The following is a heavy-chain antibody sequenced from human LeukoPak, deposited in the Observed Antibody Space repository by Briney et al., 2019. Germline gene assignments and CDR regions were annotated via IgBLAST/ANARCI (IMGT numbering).Heavy chain of an antibody. CDR3: ARRYCGCGSCYKAFDI. CDR1: GYSFTSYW. Sequence: GESLKISCKGSGYSFTSYWIGWVRQMPGKGLEWMGIIYPGDSDTRYSPSFQGQVTISADKSISTAYLQWSSLKASDTAMYYCARRYCGCGSCYKAFDIWGQGTMVTVSS. CDR2: IYPGDSDT. V-gene: IGHV5-51*01. J-gene: IGHJ3*02. D-gene: IGHD2-15*01.